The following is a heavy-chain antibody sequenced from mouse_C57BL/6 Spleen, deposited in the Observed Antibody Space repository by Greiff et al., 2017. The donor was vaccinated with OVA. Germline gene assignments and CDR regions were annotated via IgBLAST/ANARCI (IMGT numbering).Heavy chain of an antibody. CDR3: ARSSSVGSSPAWFAY. J-gene: IGHJ3*01. V-gene: IGHV1-9*01. Sequence: QVQLQQSGAELLKPGASVKLSCKATGYTFTGYWIEWVKQRPGHGLEWIGEILPGSGSTNYNEKFKGKATFTADTSSNTAYMQLSSLTTEDSAIYYCARSSSVGSSPAWFAYWGQGTLVTVSA. CDR1: GYTFTGYW. D-gene: IGHD1-1*01. CDR2: ILPGSGST.